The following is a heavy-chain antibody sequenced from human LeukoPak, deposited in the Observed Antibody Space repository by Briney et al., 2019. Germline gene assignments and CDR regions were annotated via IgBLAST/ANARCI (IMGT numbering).Heavy chain of an antibody. V-gene: IGHV3-30*02. CDR2: IRSDGTNK. CDR1: GFTFSSYG. J-gene: IGHJ4*02. Sequence: PGGSLRLSCAASGFTFSSYGMHWVRQAPGKGLEWVAFIRSDGTNKYYADSVKGRFTISRDNSKNTLYLQMNSLRAEDTAVYYCANDQGTLGATFDYWGQGTLVTVSS. CDR3: ANDQGTLGATFDY. D-gene: IGHD1-26*01.